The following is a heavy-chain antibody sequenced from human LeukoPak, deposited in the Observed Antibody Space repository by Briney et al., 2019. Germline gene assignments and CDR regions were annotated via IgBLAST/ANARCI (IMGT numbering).Heavy chain of an antibody. Sequence: PSETLSLTCTVSGGSISSSSYYWGWIRQPPGKGLEWIGSIYYSGSTYYNPSLKSQVTISVDTSKNQFSLKLTSVTAADTAVYYCARFEGYDFLTGYAYYFDYWGQGTLVTVSS. CDR3: ARFEGYDFLTGYAYYFDY. V-gene: IGHV4-39*07. CDR1: GGSISSSSYY. CDR2: IYYSGST. D-gene: IGHD3-9*01. J-gene: IGHJ4*02.